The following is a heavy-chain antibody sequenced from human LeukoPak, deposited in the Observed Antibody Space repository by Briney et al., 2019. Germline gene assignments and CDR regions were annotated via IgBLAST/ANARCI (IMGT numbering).Heavy chain of an antibody. CDR2: IYHSGGT. CDR3: ARGSVLLSMDV. CDR1: GFTFNTYN. J-gene: IGHJ6*03. V-gene: IGHV4-59*01. Sequence: GSLRLSCVASGFTFNTYNMNWIRQPPGKGLEWIGNIYHSGGTNYNPSLKSRVTILVDTSKNQISLKLSSVTAADTAVYYCARGSVLLSMDVWGKGTTVTISS. D-gene: IGHD3-10*01.